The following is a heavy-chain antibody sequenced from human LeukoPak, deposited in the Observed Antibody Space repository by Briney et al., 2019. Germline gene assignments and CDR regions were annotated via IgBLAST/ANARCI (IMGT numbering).Heavy chain of an antibody. J-gene: IGHJ3*02. CDR2: INSDESDT. CDR3: ARAEAAMAPPNAFDI. Sequence: GSLRLSCAASGFTFSSYWMHWVRQAPGKGLVWVSRINSDESDTNYADSVKGRFTISRDNARNTVYLQMNSLRSDDTAVYYCARAEAAMAPPNAFDIWGQGTMVTVSS. D-gene: IGHD5-18*01. V-gene: IGHV3-74*01. CDR1: GFTFSSYW.